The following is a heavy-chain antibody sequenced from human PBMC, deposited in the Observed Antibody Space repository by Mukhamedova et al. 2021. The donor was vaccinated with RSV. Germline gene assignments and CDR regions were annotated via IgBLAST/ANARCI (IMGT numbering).Heavy chain of an antibody. CDR2: INPSGGST. D-gene: IGHD6-19*01. V-gene: IGHV1-46*01. J-gene: IGHJ4*02. Sequence: GIINPSGGSTSYAQKFQGRVTMTRDTSTSTVYMELSSLRSEDTAVYYCARNGLAVAGPDYWGQGTLVTVSS. CDR3: ARNGLAVAGPDY.